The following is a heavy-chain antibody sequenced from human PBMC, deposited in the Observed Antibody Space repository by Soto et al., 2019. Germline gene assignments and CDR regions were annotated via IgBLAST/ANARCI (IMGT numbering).Heavy chain of an antibody. D-gene: IGHD2-15*01. CDR2: INPDNGNT. CDR3: ARGIATGQLDP. Sequence: ASVEVSCKASGYTFTRYTMNWVRQAPGQRLEWMGWINPDNGNTKSSQKFQDRVIITRDTSASTAYMDLSSLRSEDTAVYYCARGIATGQLDPWGQGTLVTVSS. CDR1: GYTFTRYT. V-gene: IGHV1-3*01. J-gene: IGHJ5*02.